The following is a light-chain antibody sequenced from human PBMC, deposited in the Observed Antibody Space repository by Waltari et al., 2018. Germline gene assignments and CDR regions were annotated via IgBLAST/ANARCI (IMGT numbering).Light chain of an antibody. V-gene: IGLV2-23*02. CDR2: EVS. CDR1: SSDVGSYNL. J-gene: IGLJ2*01. CDR3: CSYAGSSIL. Sequence: QSALTQPASVSGSPGQSITISCTGTSSDVGSYNLFSWYQQHPGKAPKLMIYEVSKRPSGVSNRFSGSKSGNTASLTISGLQAEDEADYYCCSYAGSSILFGGGTKLTVL.